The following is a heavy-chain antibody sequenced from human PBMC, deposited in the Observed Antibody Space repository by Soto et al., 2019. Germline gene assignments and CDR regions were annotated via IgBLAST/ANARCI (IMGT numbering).Heavy chain of an antibody. CDR1: GGSISSYY. V-gene: IGHV4-59*01. CDR3: ARVLFGRGNWFDP. Sequence: SETLSLTCTVSGGSISSYYWSWIRQPPWKGLEWIGYIYYSGSTNYNPSLKSRVTISVDTSKNQFSLKLSSVTAADTAVYYCARVLFGRGNWFDPWGQGTLVTVS. CDR2: IYYSGST. J-gene: IGHJ5*02. D-gene: IGHD3-3*01.